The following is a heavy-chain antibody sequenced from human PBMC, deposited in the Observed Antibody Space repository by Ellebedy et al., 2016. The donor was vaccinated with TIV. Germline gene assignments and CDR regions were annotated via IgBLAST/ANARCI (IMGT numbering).Heavy chain of an antibody. CDR1: GYTFISYG. CDR2: ISGYNGNT. Sequence: AASVKVSCKVSGYTFISYGISWVRQAPGQGLEWMGWISGYNGNTKYAQKFQGRVTMTRDTSTSTVYMELSSLRSEDTAVYYCARDGDVDIVATTYYGMDVWGQGTTVTVSS. D-gene: IGHD5-12*01. CDR3: ARDGDVDIVATTYYGMDV. V-gene: IGHV1-18*04. J-gene: IGHJ6*02.